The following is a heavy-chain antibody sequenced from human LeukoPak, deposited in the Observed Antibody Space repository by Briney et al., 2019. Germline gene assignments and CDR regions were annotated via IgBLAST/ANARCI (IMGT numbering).Heavy chain of an antibody. CDR2: IYYSGST. CDR3: ARIFNSSGWYIDY. V-gene: IGHV4-59*01. D-gene: IGHD6-19*01. Sequence: SETLSLTCTVSGGSISSYYWSWIRQPPGKGLEWIGYIYYSGSTNYNPSLKGRVTISVDTSKNQFSLKLSSVTAADTAVYYCARIFNSSGWYIDYWGQGTLVTVSS. J-gene: IGHJ4*02. CDR1: GGSISSYY.